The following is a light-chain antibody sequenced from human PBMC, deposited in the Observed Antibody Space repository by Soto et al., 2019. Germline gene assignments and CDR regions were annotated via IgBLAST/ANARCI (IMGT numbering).Light chain of an antibody. CDR2: DVS. Sequence: LTQPASLFGPPGQSITISCTGTSSVVRGYNYVSWYQQHPDKAPELIIYDVSNRPSGVSTRFSGSKSGNTASLTISGLQAEDEADYYCSSYTSTSPYVFGTGTKVTVL. V-gene: IGLV2-14*03. CDR1: SSVVRGYNY. J-gene: IGLJ1*01. CDR3: SSYTSTSPYV.